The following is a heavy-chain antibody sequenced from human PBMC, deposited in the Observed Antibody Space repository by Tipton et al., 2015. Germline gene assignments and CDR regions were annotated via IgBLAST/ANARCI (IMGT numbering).Heavy chain of an antibody. D-gene: IGHD3-10*01. Sequence: TLSLTCTVSGGSISSYYWSWIRQPPGKGLEWLGHIYYSGNTNYNPSLKSRVTMSVDTSKNQFSLKLTSVNAADTAVYYCARLRETYGSDSDNWFDPWGQGTLVTVSS. V-gene: IGHV4-59*01. J-gene: IGHJ5*02. CDR3: ARLRETYGSDSDNWFDP. CDR2: IYYSGNT. CDR1: GGSISSYY.